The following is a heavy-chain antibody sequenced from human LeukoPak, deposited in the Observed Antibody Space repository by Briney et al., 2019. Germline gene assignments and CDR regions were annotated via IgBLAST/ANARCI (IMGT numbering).Heavy chain of an antibody. V-gene: IGHV3-43*02. CDR3: AKCVYSNIYYWFDP. J-gene: IGHJ5*02. CDR1: GFTFEDYG. CDR2: ITGNGVST. D-gene: IGHD6-13*01. Sequence: GGSLRLSCAASGFTFEDYGMHWVRQAPGKGLEWVSLITGNGVSTYYADSVKGRFTISRDNSKNSLYLQMNSLRTEDTALYYCAKCVYSNIYYWFDPWGQGTLVTVSS.